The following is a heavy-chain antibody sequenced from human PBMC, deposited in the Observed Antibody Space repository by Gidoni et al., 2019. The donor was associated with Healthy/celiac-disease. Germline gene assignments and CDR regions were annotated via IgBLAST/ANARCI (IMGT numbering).Heavy chain of an antibody. D-gene: IGHD3-10*01. CDR3: ARDYLDGSGSYEFFDY. CDR1: GFTFSSYG. J-gene: IGHJ4*02. V-gene: IGHV3-33*01. Sequence: QVQLVESGGGVVQPGRSLRLSCAASGFTFSSYGMHWVRQAPGKGLEWVAVIWYDGSNKYYADSVKGRFTISRDNSKNTLYLQMNSLRAEDTAVYYCARDYLDGSGSYEFFDYWGQGTLVTVSS. CDR2: IWYDGSNK.